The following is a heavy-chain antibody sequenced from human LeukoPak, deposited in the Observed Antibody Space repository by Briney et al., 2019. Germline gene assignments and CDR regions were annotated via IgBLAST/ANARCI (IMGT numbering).Heavy chain of an antibody. J-gene: IGHJ3*02. CDR1: GGSISSSSYH. V-gene: IGHV4-39*07. CDR2: FFYTGST. D-gene: IGHD5-24*01. Sequence: SETLSLTCTVSGGSISSSSYHWGWIRQPPGKGLEWIGSFFYTGSTYYNPSLKSRVTISVDTSKNQFSLKLSSVTAADTAVYYCAREEEMATTDAFDIWGQGTMVTVSS. CDR3: AREEEMATTDAFDI.